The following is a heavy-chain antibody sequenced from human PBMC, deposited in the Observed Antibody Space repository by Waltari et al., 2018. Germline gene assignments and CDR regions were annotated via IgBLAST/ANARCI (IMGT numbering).Heavy chain of an antibody. J-gene: IGHJ3*02. CDR1: GYTFTDYY. V-gene: IGHV1-2*02. CDR3: ARGLLDYDFWSGFRGSDAFDI. CDR2: FNPNSGGT. Sequence: QVQLVQSGAEVKKPGASVKVSCEASGYTFTDYYMHWVRQAPGQGLEWLVWFNPNSGGTNYAQKFRGRVTMTRDTSISTAYMELSRLRSDDTAVYYCARGLLDYDFWSGFRGSDAFDIWGQGTLVTVSS. D-gene: IGHD3-3*01.